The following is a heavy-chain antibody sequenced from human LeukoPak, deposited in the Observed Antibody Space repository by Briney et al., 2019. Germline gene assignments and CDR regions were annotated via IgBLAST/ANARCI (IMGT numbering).Heavy chain of an antibody. CDR3: ARDSYSSTWSPSYYFDY. V-gene: IGHV4-39*07. CDR2: FYYSGST. Sequence: SETLSLTCTVSGDSISSSSYYWGWIRQPPGKGLEWIGSFYYSGSTYYNPSLKSRVTMSVDTSKNQFSLRLSSVTAADTAVYYCARDSYSSTWSPSYYFDYWGQGTLATVSS. J-gene: IGHJ4*02. CDR1: GDSISSSSYY. D-gene: IGHD6-13*01.